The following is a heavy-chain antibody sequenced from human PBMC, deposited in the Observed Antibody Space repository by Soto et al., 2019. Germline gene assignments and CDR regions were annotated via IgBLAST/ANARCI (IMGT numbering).Heavy chain of an antibody. V-gene: IGHV3-23*01. D-gene: IGHD5-18*01. CDR1: GFTFSIYA. CDR3: AKLGGHSYGHPDY. Sequence: EVQLLESGGGLVQPGGSLKISCAASGFTFSIYAMSWVRQAPGKGLEWVSAIFGGGDSTYYADSVKGRFTISRDNSKNTLYLQMSSLRAEDTAVYYCAKLGGHSYGHPDYWGQGTLVTVSS. J-gene: IGHJ4*02. CDR2: IFGGGDST.